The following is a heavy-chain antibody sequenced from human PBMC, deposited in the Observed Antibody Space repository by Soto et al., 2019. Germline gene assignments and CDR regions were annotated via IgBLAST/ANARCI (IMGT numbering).Heavy chain of an antibody. CDR3: ATDFRIAVADPYYFDY. V-gene: IGHV1-24*01. D-gene: IGHD6-19*01. CDR1: GYTLTELS. Sequence: VASVKVSCKVSGYTLTELSMHWVRQAPGKGLEWMGGFDPEDGETIYAQKFQGRVTMTEDTSTDTAYMELSSLRSEDTAVYYCATDFRIAVADPYYFDYWGQGTLVTVSS. CDR2: FDPEDGET. J-gene: IGHJ4*02.